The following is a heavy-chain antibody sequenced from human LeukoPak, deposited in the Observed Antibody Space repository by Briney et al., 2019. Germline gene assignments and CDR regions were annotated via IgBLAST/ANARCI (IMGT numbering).Heavy chain of an antibody. CDR3: ARHASYFYSSPYAD. V-gene: IGHV4-59*08. Sequence: PSETLSLTCAVSPLSVTNYYWSWIRQPPGKGLEWMGYIYYTGNTNYNPSLKSRVTLSLDTSKNQFSLRLNSVTATDTAVYYCARHASYFYSSPYADWGQGTLVTVSS. CDR2: IYYTGNT. D-gene: IGHD3-22*01. J-gene: IGHJ4*02. CDR1: PLSVTNYY.